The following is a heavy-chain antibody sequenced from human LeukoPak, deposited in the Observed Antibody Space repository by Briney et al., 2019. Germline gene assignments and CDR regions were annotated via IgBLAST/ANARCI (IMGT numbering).Heavy chain of an antibody. J-gene: IGHJ4*02. CDR2: IYYSGST. V-gene: IGHV4-59*01. CDR1: GGSISGFH. CDR3: ARSGSTAFDY. D-gene: IGHD1-26*01. Sequence: SETLSLTCTVSGGSISGFHWSWIRQPPGKGLEWIGYIYYSGSTSYNPSLKSRVTISVDTSKNQFSLNLTSVTAADTAVYYCARSGSTAFDYWGQGTLVTVSS.